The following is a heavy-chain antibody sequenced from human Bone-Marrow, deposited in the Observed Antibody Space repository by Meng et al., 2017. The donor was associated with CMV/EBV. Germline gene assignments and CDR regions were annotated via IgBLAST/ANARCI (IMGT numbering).Heavy chain of an antibody. V-gene: IGHV3-30*02. D-gene: IGHD2-2*01. Sequence: GESLKISCAASGFTFSSYGMHWVRQAPGKGLEWVAFIRYDGSNKYYADSVKGRFTISRDNAKNSLYLQMNSLRAEDTAVYYCARQLGYCSSTSCYLDNWFDPWGQGTLVTVSS. J-gene: IGHJ5*02. CDR3: ARQLGYCSSTSCYLDNWFDP. CDR1: GFTFSSYG. CDR2: IRYDGSNK.